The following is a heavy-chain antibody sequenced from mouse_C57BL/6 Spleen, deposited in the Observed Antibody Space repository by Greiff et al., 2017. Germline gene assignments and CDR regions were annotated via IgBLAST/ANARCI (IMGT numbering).Heavy chain of an antibody. J-gene: IGHJ1*03. CDR1: GYTFTSYG. D-gene: IGHD1-1*01. V-gene: IGHV1-81*01. CDR3: ARSYYGSSYVGYFDV. CDR2: IYPRSGNT. Sequence: VQLVESGAELARPGASVKLSCKASGYTFTSYGISWVKQRTGQGLEWIGEIYPRSGNTYYNEKFKGKATLTADKSSSTAYMELRSLTSEDSAVYFCARSYYGSSYVGYFDVWGTGTTVTVSS.